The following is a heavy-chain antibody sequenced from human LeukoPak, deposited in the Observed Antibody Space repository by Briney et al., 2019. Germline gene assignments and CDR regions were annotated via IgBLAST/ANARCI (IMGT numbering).Heavy chain of an antibody. D-gene: IGHD3-22*01. CDR3: ARDLWYYDSSGPVYDY. Sequence: ASVKVSCKASGYTFTSYGVNWVRQAPGQGLEWMGWISAYNGNTNYAQKLQGRVTMTTDTSTSTAYMELRSLRSDDTAVYYCARDLWYYDSSGPVYDYWGQGTLVTVSS. J-gene: IGHJ4*02. CDR1: GYTFTSYG. CDR2: ISAYNGNT. V-gene: IGHV1-18*01.